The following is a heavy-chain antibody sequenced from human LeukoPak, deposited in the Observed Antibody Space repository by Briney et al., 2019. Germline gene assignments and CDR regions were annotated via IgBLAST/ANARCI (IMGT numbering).Heavy chain of an antibody. CDR3: ASTGYPYYYYYMDV. J-gene: IGHJ6*03. D-gene: IGHD3-9*01. CDR2: IYYSGST. CDR1: GGCISSHY. Sequence: SETLSLTCTVSGGCISSHYWSWIRQPPGKGLEWIGYIYYSGSTNYNPSLKSRVTISVDTSKNQFSLKLSSVTAADTAVYYCASTGYPYYYYYMDVWGKGTTVTVSS. V-gene: IGHV4-59*11.